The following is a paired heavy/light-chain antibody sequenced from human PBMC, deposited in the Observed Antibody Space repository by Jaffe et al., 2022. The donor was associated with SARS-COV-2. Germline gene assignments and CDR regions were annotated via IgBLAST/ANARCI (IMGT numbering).Heavy chain of an antibody. CDR1: GYPFTDYY. Sequence: QVQLVQSGAEVKQPGASVKVSCKASGYPFTDYYMHWMRQAPGQGLEYMGWINPKDGVNDYAPKFQGRVTLTRDASISTAYMDLSRLRSDDTAVYFCASDLPRTTCGDQWGQGTLVTVSS. V-gene: IGHV1-2*02. D-gene: IGHD3-16*01. CDR2: INPKDGVN. CDR3: ASDLPRTTCGDQ. J-gene: IGHJ4*02.
Light chain of an antibody. V-gene: IGLV2-8*01. Sequence: QSALTQPPSASGSPGQSITISCTGTSSDIGRFNYVSWYQHHPGKVPKLITYEVSKRPSGVPDRFSGSKSGNTASLTVSGLQADDEADYYCSAYLGSNWVFGGGTKLTVL. CDR1: SSDIGRFNY. CDR3: SAYLGSNWV. J-gene: IGLJ3*02. CDR2: EVS.